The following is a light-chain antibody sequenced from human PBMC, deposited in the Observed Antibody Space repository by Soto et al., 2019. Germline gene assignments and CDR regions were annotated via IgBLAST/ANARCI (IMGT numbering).Light chain of an antibody. Sequence: EIVLTQSPDTLSLSPGERATLSCRASQSVRNNYLAWYQQKPGQAPRFLIFDASSRATGLPDRFSGSGSGTDFTLTISRLEPEDFSVYYCQAYGSTPLTFGGGTKV. CDR2: DAS. V-gene: IGKV3-20*01. J-gene: IGKJ4*01. CDR1: QSVRNNY. CDR3: QAYGSTPLT.